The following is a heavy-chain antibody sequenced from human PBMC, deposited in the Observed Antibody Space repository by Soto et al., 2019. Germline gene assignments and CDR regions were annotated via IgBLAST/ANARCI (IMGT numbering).Heavy chain of an antibody. J-gene: IGHJ4*02. CDR1: GDSISTFY. Sequence: SETLSLTCTVSGDSISTFYWGWMRQSPGKGLEWIGYVYYTGSTNYNPSLKSRATISVDRSKNQFSLKLTSANAADTAVYYCARGRTVRNYADDSSDYFYFFDYWGQGTEVT. CDR2: VYYTGST. V-gene: IGHV4-59*01. D-gene: IGHD3-22*01. CDR3: ARGRTVRNYADDSSDYFYFFDY.